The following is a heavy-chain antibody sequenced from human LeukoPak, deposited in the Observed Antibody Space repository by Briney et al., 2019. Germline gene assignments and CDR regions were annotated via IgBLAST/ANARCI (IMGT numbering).Heavy chain of an antibody. J-gene: IGHJ4*02. CDR2: ISGSGGST. D-gene: IGHD1-26*01. Sequence: PGGTLRLSCAASGFTFNNYAMNWARQAPGKGLELVSVISGSGGSTDYADSVKGRFTISRDNSKDTLYLQMNSLRAEDTAVYYCARETTTLDYWGQGTMATDSS. V-gene: IGHV3-23*01. CDR3: ARETTTLDY. CDR1: GFTFNNYA.